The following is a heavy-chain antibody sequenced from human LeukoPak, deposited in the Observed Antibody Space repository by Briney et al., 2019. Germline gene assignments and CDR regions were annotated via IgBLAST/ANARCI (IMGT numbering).Heavy chain of an antibody. CDR3: AKVAKGYYYYYYMDV. V-gene: IGHV3-9*03. J-gene: IGHJ6*03. CDR1: GFTFDDYA. CDR2: ISWNSGSI. Sequence: PGRSLRLSCAASGFTFDDYAMHWVRQAPGKGLEWVSGISWNSGSIGYADSVKGRFTIPRDNAKNSLYLQMNSLRAEDMALYYCAKVAKGYYYYYYMDVWGKGTTVTVSS.